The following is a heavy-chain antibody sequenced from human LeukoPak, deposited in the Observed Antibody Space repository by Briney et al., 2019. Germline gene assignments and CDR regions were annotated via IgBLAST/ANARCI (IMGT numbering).Heavy chain of an antibody. V-gene: IGHV4-59*12. D-gene: IGHD4-4*01. CDR3: ARDLVTTVYYGMDV. CDR1: GGSISSYY. Sequence: SETLSLTCTVSGGSISSYYWSWIRQPPGKGLEWIGYIYYSGSTYYNPSLKSRVTISVDTSKNQFSLKLSSVTAADTAVYYCARDLVTTVYYGMDVWGQGTTVTVSS. J-gene: IGHJ6*02. CDR2: IYYSGST.